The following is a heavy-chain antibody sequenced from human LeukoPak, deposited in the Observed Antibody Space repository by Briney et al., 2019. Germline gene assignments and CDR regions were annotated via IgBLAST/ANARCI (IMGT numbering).Heavy chain of an antibody. D-gene: IGHD1-7*01. V-gene: IGHV3-21*01. Sequence: GGSLRLSCAASGFTFSSYSMNWVRQAPGKGLEWVSSISSSSSYIYYTDSVKGRFTISRDNAKNSLFLQMNSLRAEDTAVYYCARARARDTYNWDSAPLVNWGQGTLVTVSS. J-gene: IGHJ4*02. CDR2: ISSSSSYI. CDR3: ARARARDTYNWDSAPLVN. CDR1: GFTFSSYS.